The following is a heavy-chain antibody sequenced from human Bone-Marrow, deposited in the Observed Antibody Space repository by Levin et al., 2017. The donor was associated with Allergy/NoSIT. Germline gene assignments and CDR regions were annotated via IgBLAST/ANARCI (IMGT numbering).Heavy chain of an antibody. CDR1: DGSIRSGTYT. CDR2: LYNDGTT. D-gene: IGHD3-16*01. CDR3: AKVVDTAMILGWSYFDY. J-gene: IGHJ4*02. V-gene: IGHV4-39*02. Sequence: SQTLSLTCSVSDGSIRSGTYTWGWIRQPPGKGLEWIGNLYNDGTTYYNPSLKSRVTISVDKSSNQLSLRLSSVTAADTAVYYCAKVVDTAMILGWSYFDYWGQGDLVTVSS.